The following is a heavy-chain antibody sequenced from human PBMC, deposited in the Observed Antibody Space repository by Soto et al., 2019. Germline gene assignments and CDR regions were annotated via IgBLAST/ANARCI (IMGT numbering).Heavy chain of an antibody. V-gene: IGHV3-30*18. Sequence: LRLSCAVSGFTFSSYGMHWVRQAPGKGLEWVAHISYDGSNEHYVDSVKGRFTISRDNSRNTLYLQMNSLRAEDTAVYYCAKDTYYHDGSGYYIFYYWGQGTLVTVSS. J-gene: IGHJ4*02. D-gene: IGHD3-22*01. CDR2: ISYDGSNE. CDR1: GFTFSSYG. CDR3: AKDTYYHDGSGYYIFYY.